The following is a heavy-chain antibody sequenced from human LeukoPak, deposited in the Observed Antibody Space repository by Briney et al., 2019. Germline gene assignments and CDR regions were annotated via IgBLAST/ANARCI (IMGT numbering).Heavy chain of an antibody. Sequence: GGSLRLSCTASGFIFNKYWMSWVRQAPGKGLEWVATVREDGAEKYYVDSVKGRITISRDNAKNSLYLQMNSLRAEDTALYYCARLRVVWDLDDAFDIWGQGTMVIVSS. D-gene: IGHD1-26*01. J-gene: IGHJ3*02. CDR2: VREDGAEK. CDR1: GFIFNKYW. CDR3: ARLRVVWDLDDAFDI. V-gene: IGHV3-7*03.